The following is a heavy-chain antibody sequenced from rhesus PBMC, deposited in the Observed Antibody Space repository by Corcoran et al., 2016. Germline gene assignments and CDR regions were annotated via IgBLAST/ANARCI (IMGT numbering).Heavy chain of an antibody. CDR1: GGSISSSNC. CDR3: ARASYGSNYDY. Sequence: QLQLQESGPGLVKPSETLSLTCAVSGGSISSSNCWSWIRQPTGKGLEWIGRISGSGGRTRYNPSLNSRVTISIDTSKNQFSLKLSSVTAADTAVYYCARASYGSNYDYWGQGVLVTVSS. J-gene: IGHJ4*01. CDR2: ISGSGGRT. D-gene: IGHD4-29*01. V-gene: IGHV4-57*02.